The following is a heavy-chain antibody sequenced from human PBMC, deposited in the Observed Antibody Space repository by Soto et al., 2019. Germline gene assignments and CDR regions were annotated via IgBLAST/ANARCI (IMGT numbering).Heavy chain of an antibody. D-gene: IGHD6-19*01. CDR1: GGSFSGYY. CDR3: ARDGAGNIEVAGYYYYYYGMDV. V-gene: IGHV4-34*01. CDR2: INHSGST. Sequence: SETLSLTCAVYGGSFSGYYWSWIRQPPGKGLEWIGEINHSGSTNYNPSLKSRVTISVDTSKNQFSLKLSSVTAADTAVYYCARDGAGNIEVAGYYYYYYGMDVWGQGTTVTVSS. J-gene: IGHJ6*02.